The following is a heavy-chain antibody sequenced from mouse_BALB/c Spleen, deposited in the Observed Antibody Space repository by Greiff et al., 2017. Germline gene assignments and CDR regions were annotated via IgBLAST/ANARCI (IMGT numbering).Heavy chain of an antibody. CDR3: ARFTDY. V-gene: IGHV1-14*01. CDR1: GYTFTSYV. J-gene: IGHJ2*01. CDR2: INPYNDGT. Sequence: EVQVVESGPELVKPGASVKMSCKASGYTFTSYVMHWVKQKPGQGLEWIGYINPYNDGTKYNQKFKDKATLTADKSSSTAYMQLSSLTSEDSAVYYCARFTDYWGQGTTLTVSS.